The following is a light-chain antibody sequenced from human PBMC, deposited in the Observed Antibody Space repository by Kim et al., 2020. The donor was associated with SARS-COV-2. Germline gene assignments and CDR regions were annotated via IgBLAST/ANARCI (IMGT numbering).Light chain of an antibody. CDR2: SAS. V-gene: IGKV1-39*01. CDR3: HQNYTVPWT. Sequence: DIQMTQSPSSLSASVGDRVTITCRASQTMSPHVNWLQQIPGKAPKVLISSASLLQSGVPSRFIGSRSGTDFTLTISSLQPEDVATYYCHQNYTVPWTFGRGTKVDIK. CDR1: QTMSPH. J-gene: IGKJ1*01.